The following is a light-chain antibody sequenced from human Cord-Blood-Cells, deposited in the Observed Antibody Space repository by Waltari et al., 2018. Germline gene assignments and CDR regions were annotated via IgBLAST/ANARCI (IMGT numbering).Light chain of an antibody. CDR2: DVS. CDR3: SSYTSSSTLNWV. CDR1: SSDVGGYNY. Sequence: QSALTQPASVSGSPGQSLTISCTATSSDVGGYNYVSWYQQHPGKAPKLMIYDVSNRPSGVSNRCSGSKSGNTASLTISGLQAEDEADYYCSSYTSSSTLNWVFGGGTKLTVL. V-gene: IGLV2-14*01. J-gene: IGLJ3*02.